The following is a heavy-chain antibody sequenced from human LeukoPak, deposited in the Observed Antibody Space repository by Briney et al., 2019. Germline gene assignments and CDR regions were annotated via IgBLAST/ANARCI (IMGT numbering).Heavy chain of an antibody. J-gene: IGHJ4*02. V-gene: IGHV3-23*01. CDR1: GFTFSGYA. CDR3: ARGRGGSW. Sequence: GGSLRLSCAASGFTFSGYAMSWVRQAPGKGLEWVSTISGSGKSTYYADSVKGRFTISRDNAENSLYLQMNSLRAEDTAVYYCARGRGGSWWGQGTLVTVSS. D-gene: IGHD1-26*01. CDR2: ISGSGKST.